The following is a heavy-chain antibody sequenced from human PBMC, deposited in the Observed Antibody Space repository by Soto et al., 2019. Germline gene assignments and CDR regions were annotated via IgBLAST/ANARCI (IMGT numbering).Heavy chain of an antibody. CDR3: ARGVGSGSYYNQYNWFDP. CDR2: ISGYNGNT. D-gene: IGHD3-10*01. V-gene: IGHV1-18*01. CDR1: GYSFTSYA. Sequence: QVQLVQSGAEVREPGASVKVSCKASGYSFTSYAISWVRQAPGQGLEWMGWISGYNGNTNHAQKLQGRVTMTTDTSTSTAYMELRSLRSDDTAVYYCARGVGSGSYYNQYNWFDPWGQGTLVTVSS. J-gene: IGHJ5*02.